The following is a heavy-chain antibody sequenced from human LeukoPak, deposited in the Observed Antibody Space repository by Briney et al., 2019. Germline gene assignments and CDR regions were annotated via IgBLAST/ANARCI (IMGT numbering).Heavy chain of an antibody. V-gene: IGHV2-5*02. CDR1: GLSLNTAGVG. Sequence: SGPTLVKPTQTLTLTCTLSGLSLNTAGVGVGWIRQPPGKALEWLALIYWDDDKRYNPSLKTRLTITKDTSKNQVVLTVTNMDPVDTATYYCAKAGYGSGSYLRYYYYGMDVWGQGTTVTVFS. J-gene: IGHJ6*02. CDR2: IYWDDDK. D-gene: IGHD3-10*01. CDR3: AKAGYGSGSYLRYYYYGMDV.